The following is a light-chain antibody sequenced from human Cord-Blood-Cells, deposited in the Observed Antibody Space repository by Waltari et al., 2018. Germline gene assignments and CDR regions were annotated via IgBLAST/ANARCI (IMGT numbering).Light chain of an antibody. Sequence: SYVLTQPPSVSVAPGKPARITCGGNNIASKSVHWYQQKPGQAPVLVIYYDSDRPSGIPERFSGSNSGNTATLTISRVEAGDEADYYCQVWDSSSDHRVFGGGTKLTVL. CDR1: NIASKS. V-gene: IGLV3-21*04. J-gene: IGLJ3*02. CDR2: YDS. CDR3: QVWDSSSDHRV.